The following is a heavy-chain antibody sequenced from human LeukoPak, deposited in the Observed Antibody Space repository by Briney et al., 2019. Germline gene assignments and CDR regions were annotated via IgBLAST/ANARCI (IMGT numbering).Heavy chain of an antibody. CDR2: ISSSGSTI. CDR3: ARGRHYGILTGYFGMAYYFDY. CDR1: GFTFSDYY. Sequence: GGSLRLSCAASGFTFSDYYMSWIRQAPGKGLEWVSYISSSGSTIYYADSVKGRFTISRDNAKNSLYLQMNSLRAEDTAVYYCARGRHYGILTGYFGMAYYFDYWGQGTLVTVSS. V-gene: IGHV3-11*01. D-gene: IGHD3-9*01. J-gene: IGHJ4*02.